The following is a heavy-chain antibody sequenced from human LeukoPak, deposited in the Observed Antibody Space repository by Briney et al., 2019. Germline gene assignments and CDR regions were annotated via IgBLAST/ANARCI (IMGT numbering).Heavy chain of an antibody. CDR3: ARVLLGSWDWFDP. Sequence: GGSLRLSCAASGFTVSSNYMSWVRQAPGKGLEWVSGIYTGGDTYYADSVKDRFTISRDNSKNTLYLQMNSLRAEDTAVYYCARVLLGSWDWFDPWGQGTLVTVSS. CDR1: GFTVSSNY. J-gene: IGHJ5*02. D-gene: IGHD3-10*01. V-gene: IGHV3-66*01. CDR2: IYTGGDT.